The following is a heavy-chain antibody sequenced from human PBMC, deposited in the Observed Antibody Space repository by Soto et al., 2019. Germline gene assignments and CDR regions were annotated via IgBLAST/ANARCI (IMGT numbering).Heavy chain of an antibody. CDR2: IYYSGST. CDR3: ARAMFRRSTWFDP. CDR1: GGSISSYY. J-gene: IGHJ5*02. Sequence: SETLSLTCTVSGGSISSYYWSWIRQPPGKGLEWIGYIYYSGSTNYNPSLKSRVTISVDTSKNQFSLKLNSVTAADTAVYYCARAMFRRSTWFDPWGQEPLITVS. D-gene: IGHD3-10*02. V-gene: IGHV4-59*01.